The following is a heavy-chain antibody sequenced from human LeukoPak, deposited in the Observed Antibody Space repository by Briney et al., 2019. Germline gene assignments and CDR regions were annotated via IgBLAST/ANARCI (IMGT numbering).Heavy chain of an antibody. CDR3: ARVGGSVGWYGTIDS. J-gene: IGHJ4*02. D-gene: IGHD6-19*01. Sequence: PSETLSLTCTVSGGSISSGSYYWSWIRQPAGKALEWIGHIYTSGSTSHNPSLQSRVTISVDTSSHQFSLKVTSVTVADTAVYYCARVGGSVGWYGTIDSWGQGTLVTVSS. CDR2: IYTSGST. V-gene: IGHV4-61*09. CDR1: GGSISSGSYY.